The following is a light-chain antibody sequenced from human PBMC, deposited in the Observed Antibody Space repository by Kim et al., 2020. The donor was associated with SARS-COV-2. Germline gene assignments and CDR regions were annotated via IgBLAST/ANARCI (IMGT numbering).Light chain of an antibody. Sequence: DIQMTQSPSSVSASVGDRVTITCRASQGIDTFLAWYQQKPGKAPKLLIYGASRLHSGVPSRFSGSGSGTDFTLTISSLQPEDFATYYCQQANSFPRTFGPGTKVDIK. CDR1: QGIDTF. J-gene: IGKJ3*01. CDR3: QQANSFPRT. CDR2: GAS. V-gene: IGKV1-12*01.